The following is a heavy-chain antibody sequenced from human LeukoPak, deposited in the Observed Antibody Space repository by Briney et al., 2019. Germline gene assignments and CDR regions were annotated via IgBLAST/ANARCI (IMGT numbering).Heavy chain of an antibody. J-gene: IGHJ4*02. V-gene: IGHV4-34*01. D-gene: IGHD2-2*01. CDR2: INHSGST. CDR3: ARGLPSGFGYCSSTSRYLRLPDY. Sequence: PSETLSLTCAVYGGSFSGYYWSWIRQPPGKGLEWIGEINHSGSTNYNPSLKSRVTISVDTSKNQFSLKLSSVTAADTAVYYCARGLPSGFGYCSSTSRYLRLPDYWGQGTLVTVSS. CDR1: GGSFSGYY.